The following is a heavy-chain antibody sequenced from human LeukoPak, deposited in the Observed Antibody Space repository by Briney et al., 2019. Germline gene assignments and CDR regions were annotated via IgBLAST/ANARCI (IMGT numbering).Heavy chain of an antibody. CDR3: ARVRSSGWTFWFDP. V-gene: IGHV4-59*01. J-gene: IGHJ5*02. D-gene: IGHD6-19*01. Sequence: SETLSLTCTVSGGSISSYYWSWIRQPPGKGLEGFGYIYYSGSTNYNPSLKSRVAISVDTSKNQFSLKLSSVTAADTAVYYCARVRSSGWTFWFDPWGQGTLVTVSS. CDR1: GGSISSYY. CDR2: IYYSGST.